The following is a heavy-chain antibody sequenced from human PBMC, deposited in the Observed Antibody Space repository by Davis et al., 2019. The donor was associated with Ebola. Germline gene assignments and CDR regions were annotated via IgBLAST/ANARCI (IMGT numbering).Heavy chain of an antibody. CDR3: ASPRVDNDYFDY. J-gene: IGHJ4*02. D-gene: IGHD3-16*01. V-gene: IGHV4-39*01. CDR1: GGSIGSSSYN. Sequence: MPSETLSLTCTVSGGSIGSSSYNWGWIRQPPGKGLEWIGNIYYSGSTYYNPSLKSRVTISVDTSKNQFSLKLSSVTAADTAVYYCASPRVDNDYFDYWGQGTLVTVSS. CDR2: IYYSGST.